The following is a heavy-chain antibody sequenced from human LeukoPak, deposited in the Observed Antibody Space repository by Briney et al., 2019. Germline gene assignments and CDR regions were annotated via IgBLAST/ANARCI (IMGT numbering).Heavy chain of an antibody. Sequence: PGGSLRLSCAASGFTFSDYGLHWVRQVPGKGLVWVSHINSDGSWTSYADSVKGRFTISKDNAKNTVYLQMNSLRAEDTAVYYCVSFYETYWGRGTLVTVSS. CDR2: INSDGSWT. CDR3: VSFYETY. D-gene: IGHD2/OR15-2a*01. V-gene: IGHV3-74*01. CDR1: GFTFSDYG. J-gene: IGHJ4*02.